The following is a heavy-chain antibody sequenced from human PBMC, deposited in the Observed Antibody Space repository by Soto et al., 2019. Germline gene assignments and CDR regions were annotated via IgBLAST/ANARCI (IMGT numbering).Heavy chain of an antibody. Sequence: QKYLVESGGGVVQPGGSLRLSCVASGSIFSGYGMHWVRQAPGKGLEWVAVIWYDGSNKYYADSVKGRFTISRDNSKNMLYLQMDSLRAEDTAVYYCARDRIGGTVFRGFCDYWGQGTLVTVSS. J-gene: IGHJ4*02. CDR2: IWYDGSNK. D-gene: IGHD1-7*01. V-gene: IGHV3-33*01. CDR3: ARDRIGGTVFRGFCDY. CDR1: GSIFSGYG.